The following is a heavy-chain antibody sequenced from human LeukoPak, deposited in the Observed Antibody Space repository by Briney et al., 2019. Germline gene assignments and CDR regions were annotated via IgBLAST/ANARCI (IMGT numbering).Heavy chain of an antibody. CDR2: ISGSGGST. CDR1: GFTFSSYA. D-gene: IGHD2-2*01. Sequence: GGSLRLSCAASGFTFSSYAMSWVRQAPGKGLEWVSAISGSGGSTYYADSVKGRFTISRDNAKNSLYLQMNSLRAEDTAVYYCARTNKIVVVPAATPPWGYYYMDVWGKGTTVTISS. V-gene: IGHV3-23*01. CDR3: ARTNKIVVVPAATPPWGYYYMDV. J-gene: IGHJ6*03.